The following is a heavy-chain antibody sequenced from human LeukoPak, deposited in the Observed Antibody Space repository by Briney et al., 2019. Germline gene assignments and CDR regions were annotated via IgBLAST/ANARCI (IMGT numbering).Heavy chain of an antibody. CDR3: ARDRDSSGYYDY. J-gene: IGHJ4*02. Sequence: ASVKVSCKASGYTFTGYYMHWVRQAPGQGLEWMGWIHPNSGGTNYAQKFQGRVTMTRDTSISTAYMELSRLTSDDTAVYYCARDRDSSGYYDYWGQGTLDTVSS. D-gene: IGHD3-22*01. CDR1: GYTFTGYY. CDR2: IHPNSGGT. V-gene: IGHV1-2*02.